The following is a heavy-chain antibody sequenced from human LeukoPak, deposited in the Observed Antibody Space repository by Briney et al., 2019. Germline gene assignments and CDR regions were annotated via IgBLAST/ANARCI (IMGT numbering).Heavy chain of an antibody. Sequence: GASVKVSCKTSGYTFTSYGISWVRQAPGQGLEWMGWISGYNAKTNYLQKSQGRVTMTIDTSTTTVYMELRSLRSDDTAVYYCARPRVAGSLDYWGQGTLVTGSS. D-gene: IGHD6-19*01. CDR1: GYTFTSYG. CDR2: ISGYNAKT. J-gene: IGHJ4*02. V-gene: IGHV1-18*01. CDR3: ARPRVAGSLDY.